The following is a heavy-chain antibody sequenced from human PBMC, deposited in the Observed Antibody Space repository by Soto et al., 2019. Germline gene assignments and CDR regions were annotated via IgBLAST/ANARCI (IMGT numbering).Heavy chain of an antibody. D-gene: IGHD3-10*01. CDR1: GLTFGSLA. J-gene: IGHJ4*02. CDR2: ITDTGGDA. Sequence: GGSLRLSCVASGLTFGSLAMSWVLQAPGEGLQWVSTITDTGGDAKYADSVRGRFVISRDNSKKTLYLQMTSLTAEDSAMYFCARGSTDSYPGSRIFDFWGRGTLVTVSS. CDR3: ARGSTDSYPGSRIFDF. V-gene: IGHV3-23*01.